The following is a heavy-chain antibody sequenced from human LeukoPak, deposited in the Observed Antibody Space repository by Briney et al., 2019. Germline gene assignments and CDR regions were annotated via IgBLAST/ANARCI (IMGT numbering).Heavy chain of an antibody. CDR1: GFSFSSYG. D-gene: IGHD5-18*01. J-gene: IGHJ5*02. CDR2: ISSSSSYI. V-gene: IGHV3-21*01. CDR3: ARVGYSYGYNWFDP. Sequence: GGSLRLSCAASGFSFSSYGMHWVRQAPGKGLEWVSSISSSSSYIYYADSVKGRFTISRDNAKNSLYLQMNSLRAEDTAVYYCARVGYSYGYNWFDPWGQGTLVTVSS.